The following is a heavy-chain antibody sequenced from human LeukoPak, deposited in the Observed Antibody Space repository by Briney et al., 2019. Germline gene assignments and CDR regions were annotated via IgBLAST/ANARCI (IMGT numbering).Heavy chain of an antibody. D-gene: IGHD3-10*01. CDR1: GFTFSSYG. V-gene: IGHV3-48*04. CDR2: ISSSGSTI. J-gene: IGHJ4*02. Sequence: QPGGSLRLSCAASGFTFSSYGMHWVRQAPGKGLEWVSYISSSGSTIYYADSVKGRFTISRDNAKNSLYLQMNSLRAEDTAVYYCARGRLWFGESEYYFDYWGQGTLVTVSS. CDR3: ARGRLWFGESEYYFDY.